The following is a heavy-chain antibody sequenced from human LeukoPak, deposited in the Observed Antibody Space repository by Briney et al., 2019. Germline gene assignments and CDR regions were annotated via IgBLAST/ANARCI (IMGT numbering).Heavy chain of an antibody. CDR1: GFTFSSYA. Sequence: PSGGSLRLSCAASGFTFSSYAMHWVRQAPGKGLEWVANINQDGSEKYYVDSVKGRLTISRANAKNSLYLQMNSLRAEDTAVYYCARDYSGGYARYFDLWGRGTLVTVSS. D-gene: IGHD6-19*01. V-gene: IGHV3-7*01. CDR2: INQDGSEK. CDR3: ARDYSGGYARYFDL. J-gene: IGHJ2*01.